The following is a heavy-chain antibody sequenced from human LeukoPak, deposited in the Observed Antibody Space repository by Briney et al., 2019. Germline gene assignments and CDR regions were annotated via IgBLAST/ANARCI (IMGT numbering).Heavy chain of an antibody. CDR1: GYTFTSYA. J-gene: IGHJ4*02. CDR2: INTNTGNP. V-gene: IGHV7-4-1*02. Sequence: ASVKVSCKASGYTFTSYAMNWVRQAPGQGLEWMGWINTNTGNPTYAQGFTGRFVFSLDTSVSTASLQISSLKAEDTAVYYCARDPNYGDYDPNFDYWGQGTLVTVSS. CDR3: ARDPNYGDYDPNFDY. D-gene: IGHD4-17*01.